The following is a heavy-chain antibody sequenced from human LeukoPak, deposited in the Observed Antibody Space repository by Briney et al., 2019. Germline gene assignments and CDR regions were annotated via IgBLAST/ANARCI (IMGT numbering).Heavy chain of an antibody. CDR2: ISSSSSYI. CDR3: ARDDIVVVPAANDY. J-gene: IGHJ4*02. D-gene: IGHD2-2*01. V-gene: IGHV3-21*01. Sequence: PGGSLRLSCAASGFTFSSYSMNWVRQAPGKGLEWVSSISSSSSYIYYADSVKGRFTISRDNAKNSLYLQMNSLRAEDTAVYYCARDDIVVVPAANDYWAREPWSPSPQ. CDR1: GFTFSSYS.